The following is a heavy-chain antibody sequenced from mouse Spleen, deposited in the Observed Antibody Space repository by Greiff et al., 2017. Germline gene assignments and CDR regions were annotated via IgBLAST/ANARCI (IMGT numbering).Heavy chain of an antibody. CDR1: GFTFTDYY. D-gene: IGHD2-3*01. CDR2: IRNKANGYTT. Sequence: EVQVVESGGGLVQPGGSLSLSCAASGFTFTDYYMSWVRQPPGKALEWLGFIRNKANGYTTEYSASVKGRFTISRDNSQSILYLQMNALRAEDSATYYCARYANLDGYYVRAMDYWGQGTSVTVSS. J-gene: IGHJ4*01. V-gene: IGHV7-3*01. CDR3: ARYANLDGYYVRAMDY.